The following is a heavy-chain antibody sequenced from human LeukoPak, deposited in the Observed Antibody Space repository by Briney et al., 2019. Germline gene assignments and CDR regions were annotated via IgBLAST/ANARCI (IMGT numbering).Heavy chain of an antibody. CDR1: GFPFSDYW. Sequence: GGSMRLSCAASGFPFSDYWMDWVRQAPGKGMEWVANIKQDGSEGYYADSVKGRFTISRDNAKSSLYLQMNSLRAEDTAVYYCSRSLDYWGQGALVTVSS. V-gene: IGHV3-7*01. J-gene: IGHJ4*02. CDR3: SRSLDY. CDR2: IKQDGSEG.